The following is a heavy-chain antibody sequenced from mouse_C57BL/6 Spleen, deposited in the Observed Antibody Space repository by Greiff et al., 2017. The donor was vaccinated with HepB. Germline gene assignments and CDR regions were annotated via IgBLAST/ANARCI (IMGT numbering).Heavy chain of an antibody. V-gene: IGHV1-82*01. CDR3: ARSRGYGYFDV. CDR2: IYPGDGDT. Sequence: VQRVESGPELVKPGASVKISCKASGYAFSSSWMNWVKQRPGKGLEWIGRIYPGDGDTNYNGKFKGKATLTADKSSSTAYMQLSSLTSEDSAVYFCARSRGYGYFDVWGTGTTVTVSS. J-gene: IGHJ1*03. CDR1: GYAFSSSW. D-gene: IGHD2-2*01.